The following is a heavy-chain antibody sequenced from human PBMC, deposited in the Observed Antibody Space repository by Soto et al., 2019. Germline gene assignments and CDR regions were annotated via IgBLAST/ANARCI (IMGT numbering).Heavy chain of an antibody. V-gene: IGHV3-21*01. D-gene: IGHD3-22*01. CDR2: ISSSAVYV. J-gene: IGHJ4*02. CDR1: GFNFLTYS. CDR3: VRDGLDYYDTERLYFDN. Sequence: VGSLRLSCAASGFNFLTYSLSWVRQAPGKGLEWVASISSSAVYVDYADSMKGRFTISRDNAKNLLHLQMTSLRAEDTATYHCVRDGLDYYDTERLYFDNWGQGTLVTVSS.